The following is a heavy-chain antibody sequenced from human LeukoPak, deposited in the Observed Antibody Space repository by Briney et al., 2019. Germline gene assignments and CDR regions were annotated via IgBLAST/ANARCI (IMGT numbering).Heavy chain of an antibody. Sequence: WASVKVSCKASGGTFSSYAISWVRQAPGQGLKWMGGIIPIFGTANYAQKLQGRVTITADESTSTAYMELSSLRSEDTAVYYCARSRRQHTVTTYYFDYWGQGTLVTVSS. J-gene: IGHJ4*02. V-gene: IGHV1-69*13. CDR3: ARSRRQHTVTTYYFDY. CDR2: IIPIFGTA. D-gene: IGHD4-11*01. CDR1: GGTFSSYA.